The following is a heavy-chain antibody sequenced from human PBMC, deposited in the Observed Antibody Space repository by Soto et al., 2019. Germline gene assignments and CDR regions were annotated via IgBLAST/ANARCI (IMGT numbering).Heavy chain of an antibody. CDR3: ARIGDNLTGYAFDY. D-gene: IGHD3-9*01. Sequence: QVQLQESGPGLVKPSETLSLTCTVSGGSLSRYYWSWIRQPPGKGLEWIGYIYYSGSTNYNPSLKSRVTISVDTSKNHFSLKLSSMTAADTAVYYCARIGDNLTGYAFDYWGQGTLVTVSS. CDR1: GGSLSRYY. CDR2: IYYSGST. J-gene: IGHJ4*02. V-gene: IGHV4-59*01.